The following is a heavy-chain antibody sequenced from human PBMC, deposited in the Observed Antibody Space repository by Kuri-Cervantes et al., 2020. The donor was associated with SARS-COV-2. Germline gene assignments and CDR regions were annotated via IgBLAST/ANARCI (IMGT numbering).Heavy chain of an antibody. J-gene: IGHJ5*02. Sequence: ASVKVSCKASGGTFSSYAISWVRQAPGQGLEWMGWISAYNGNTNYAQKLQGRVTMTTDTSTDTAYMELSSLRSEDTAVYYCATALAVTMNWFDPWGQGTLVTVSS. CDR1: GGTFSSYA. CDR3: ATALAVTMNWFDP. D-gene: IGHD4-17*01. V-gene: IGHV1-18*01. CDR2: ISAYNGNT.